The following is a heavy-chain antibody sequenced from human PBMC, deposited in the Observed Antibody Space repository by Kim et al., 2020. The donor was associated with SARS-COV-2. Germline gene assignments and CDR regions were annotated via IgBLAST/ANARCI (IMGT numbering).Heavy chain of an antibody. CDR2: IYSGGST. CDR1: GFTVSSNY. V-gene: IGHV3-53*01. CDR3: ARGGVTGYYRANDAFDI. D-gene: IGHD3-9*01. Sequence: GGSLRLSCAASGFTVSSNYMSWVRQAPGKGLEWVSVIYSGGSTYYADSVKGRFTISRDNSKNTLYLQMNSLRAEDTAVYYCARGGVTGYYRANDAFDIWGQGTMVTVSS. J-gene: IGHJ3*02.